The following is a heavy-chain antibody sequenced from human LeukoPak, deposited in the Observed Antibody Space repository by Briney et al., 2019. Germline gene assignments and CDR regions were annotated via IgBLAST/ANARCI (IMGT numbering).Heavy chain of an antibody. D-gene: IGHD5/OR15-5a*01. CDR3: TKDLRPDGLYDFDS. V-gene: IGHV3-23*01. J-gene: IGHJ4*02. CDR2: IAGNSVTI. Sequence: GGSLRLSCAASGFTFSTYAMNWVRQAPGRGLEWVSVIAGNSVTIRYADSVKGRFIISRDNSKNTVFLQMNSLKVEDTALYYCTKDLRPDGLYDFDSWGQGTLVTVFS. CDR1: GFTFSTYA.